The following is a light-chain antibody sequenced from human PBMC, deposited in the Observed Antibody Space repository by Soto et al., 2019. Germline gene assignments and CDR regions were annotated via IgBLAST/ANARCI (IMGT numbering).Light chain of an antibody. Sequence: QSALAQPASVSGSPGQSITISCTGTSXDVGGYNSVSWYRQDPGKAPKLMIYDVTNRPSGVSNRFSGSKSGNTASLTISGLQAEDEADYYCSSFTSSITYVFGTGTKVT. CDR1: SXDVGGYNS. CDR3: SSFTSSITYV. V-gene: IGLV2-14*01. J-gene: IGLJ1*01. CDR2: DVT.